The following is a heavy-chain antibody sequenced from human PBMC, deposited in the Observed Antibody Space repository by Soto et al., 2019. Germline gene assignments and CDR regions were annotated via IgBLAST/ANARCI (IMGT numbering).Heavy chain of an antibody. D-gene: IGHD1-26*01. CDR2: IGPSDSYT. V-gene: IGHV5-10-1*01. CDR3: ASLARTQVGDAFDI. CDR1: GYSFTSYW. Sequence: PGESRKISCKGSGYSFTSYWISWVRQMPGKGLEWMGRIGPSDSYTNYSPSFQGHVTISADKSISTAYLQWSSLKASDTAMYYCASLARTQVGDAFDIWGQGTMVTVSS. J-gene: IGHJ3*02.